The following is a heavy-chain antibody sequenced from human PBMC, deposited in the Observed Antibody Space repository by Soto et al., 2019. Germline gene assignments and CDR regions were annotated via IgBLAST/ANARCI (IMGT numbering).Heavy chain of an antibody. CDR1: GFRFSSYA. CDR3: AKAVAGTWEFDY. J-gene: IGHJ4*02. D-gene: IGHD6-19*01. V-gene: IGHV3-23*01. Sequence: EVPLLESGGGLVRPGGSLRLSCTASGFRFSSYAVNWVRQAPGKGLEWDSSISAGGASTYYADSVKGRFTISRDDSKNTLFLQMNTLRAADTAVYYCAKAVAGTWEFDYWGQGTLVTVSS. CDR2: ISAGGAST.